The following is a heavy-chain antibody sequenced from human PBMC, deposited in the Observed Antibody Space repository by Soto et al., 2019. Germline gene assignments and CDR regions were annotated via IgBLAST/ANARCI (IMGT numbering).Heavy chain of an antibody. CDR1: GYTFTGYY. Sequence: ASVKVSCKASGYTFTGYYMHWVRQAPGQGLEWMGWINPNSGGTNYAQKFQGWVTMTRDTSISTAYMELSRLRSDDTAVYYCSRDGEQLVTYYYYGMDVWGQGTTVTVSS. J-gene: IGHJ6*02. D-gene: IGHD6-13*01. CDR2: INPNSGGT. V-gene: IGHV1-2*04. CDR3: SRDGEQLVTYYYYGMDV.